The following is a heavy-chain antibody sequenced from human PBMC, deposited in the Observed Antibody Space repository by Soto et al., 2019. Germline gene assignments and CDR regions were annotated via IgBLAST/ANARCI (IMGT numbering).Heavy chain of an antibody. D-gene: IGHD2-15*01. Sequence: GGSLRLFCAASGFTFSSYEMNWVRQAPEKGLEWVSYISSSGSTIYYADSVKGRFTISRDNAKNSLYLQMNSLRAEDTAVYYCARDCSGGSCYDSWGQGTLVTVSS. CDR2: ISSSGSTI. CDR3: ARDCSGGSCYDS. CDR1: GFTFSSYE. V-gene: IGHV3-48*03. J-gene: IGHJ5*01.